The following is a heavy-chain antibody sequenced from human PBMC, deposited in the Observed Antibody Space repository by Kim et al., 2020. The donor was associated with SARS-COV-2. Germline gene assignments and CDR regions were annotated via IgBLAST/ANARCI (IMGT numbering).Heavy chain of an antibody. J-gene: IGHJ5*02. CDR3: ARTGITVARSLFDH. CDR2: VYYSGST. D-gene: IGHD3-10*01. CDR1: GASIGSSSYY. V-gene: IGHV4-39*01. Sequence: SETLFLTCTVSGASIGSSSYYWAWIRQPPGKGLELIGSVYYSGSTYYNPSLKSRVTKVVDTSKNQLSLKLTSVTAADTAVYYCARTGITVARSLFDHWGQGALVTVSS.